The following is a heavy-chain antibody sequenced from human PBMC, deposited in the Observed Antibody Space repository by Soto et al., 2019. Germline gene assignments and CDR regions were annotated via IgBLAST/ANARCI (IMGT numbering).Heavy chain of an antibody. CDR3: ARVSCSGGSCYEYYYYGMDV. J-gene: IGHJ6*02. CDR1: GGSISSYY. V-gene: IGHV4-59*01. CDR2: IYYSGST. D-gene: IGHD2-15*01. Sequence: PSETLSLTCTVSGGSISSYYWSWIRQPPGKGLEWIGYIYYSGSTNYNPSLKSRVTISVDTSKNQFSLKLSSVTAADTAVYYCARVSCSGGSCYEYYYYGMDVWGQGTTVTVSS.